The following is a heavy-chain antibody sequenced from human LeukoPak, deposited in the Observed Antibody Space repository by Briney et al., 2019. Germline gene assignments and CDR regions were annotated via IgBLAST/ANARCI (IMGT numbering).Heavy chain of an antibody. CDR3: VRLHDDDVMLDY. D-gene: IGHD3-16*01. V-gene: IGHV4-39*01. Sequence: PSETPSLTCTVSGGSISSDNYYWGWIRQPPGKGLEWIATIYYSGTTYYNPSLESRVTISVDTSKNQFSLNLNSVTAADTAVYYCVRLHDDDVMLDYWGPGTLVTVSS. CDR1: GGSISSDNYY. J-gene: IGHJ4*02. CDR2: IYYSGTT.